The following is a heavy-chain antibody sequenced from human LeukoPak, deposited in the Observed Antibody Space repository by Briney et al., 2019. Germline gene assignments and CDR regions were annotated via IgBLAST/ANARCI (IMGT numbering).Heavy chain of an antibody. CDR2: IYSAGST. CDR3: ARDRFNSGWYPHFDY. V-gene: IGHV3-53*01. Sequence: GGSLRLSCAASGFSVSSNYMTWVRQTPGKGLEWVSLIYSAGSTYYADSVRGRFTISRDNSKNTLYLQMNSLRADDTAVYYCARDRFNSGWYPHFDYWGQGTLVTVSS. J-gene: IGHJ4*02. D-gene: IGHD6-19*01. CDR1: GFSVSSNY.